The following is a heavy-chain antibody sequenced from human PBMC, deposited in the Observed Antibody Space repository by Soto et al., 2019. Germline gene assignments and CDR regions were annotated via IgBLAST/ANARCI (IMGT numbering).Heavy chain of an antibody. J-gene: IGHJ6*02. CDR2: ISYDGSNK. Sequence: PGGSRRRSWAPAAFTFTIYVMHWVRHSHSKGLEWVAVISYDGSNKYYADSVKGRFTISRDNSKNTLYLQMNSLRAEDMAVYYCAKPGITIFGVASRSRSYYYGMDVWGQGTTVTVSS. CDR1: AFTFTIYV. D-gene: IGHD3-3*01. V-gene: IGHV3-30*18. CDR3: AKPGITIFGVASRSRSYYYGMDV.